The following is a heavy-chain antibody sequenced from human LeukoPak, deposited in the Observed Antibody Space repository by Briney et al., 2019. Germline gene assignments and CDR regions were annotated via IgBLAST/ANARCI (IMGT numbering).Heavy chain of an antibody. V-gene: IGHV3-7*01. CDR2: IKPDGSDR. CDR1: GFSFSTHW. J-gene: IGHJ4*02. Sequence: GGSLRLSCAASGFSFSTHWMNWVRQAPGGGLEWLANIKPDGSDRYYVDSVRGRFTISRDNAKNLVYLQIDSLRTEDTGVYYCSGRSGFSSIYWGQGTLVKVSS. CDR3: SGRSGFSSIY. D-gene: IGHD6-19*01.